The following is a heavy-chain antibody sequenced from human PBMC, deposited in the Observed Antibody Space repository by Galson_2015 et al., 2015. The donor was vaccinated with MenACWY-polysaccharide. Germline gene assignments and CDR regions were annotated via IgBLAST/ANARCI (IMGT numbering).Heavy chain of an antibody. Sequence: LRLSCAASGGTISSGDYYWSWIRQPPGKGLEWIGYIYSSGSTSYNASLKSRVTISVDTSKNQISLKLTSVTAADTAVYFCAREVGGLERYFDYWGQGALVTVSS. D-gene: IGHD3-16*01. CDR3: AREVGGLERYFDY. V-gene: IGHV4-30-4*01. J-gene: IGHJ4*02. CDR1: GGTISSGDYY. CDR2: IYSSGST.